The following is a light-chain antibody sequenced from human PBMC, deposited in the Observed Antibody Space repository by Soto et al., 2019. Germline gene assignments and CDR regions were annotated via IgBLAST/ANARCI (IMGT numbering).Light chain of an antibody. CDR3: QQYRTSPYT. CDR2: GTS. CDR1: QSVSNSY. Sequence: EIVLTQSPGTPSLSPGERATLSCRASQSVSNSYFAWYQQKPGHAPRLLIYGTSNTATGIPARFSGSRSGTDFTLTISSLEPEDFAVYYCQQYRTSPYTFGQGTKVDIK. J-gene: IGKJ2*01. V-gene: IGKV3-20*01.